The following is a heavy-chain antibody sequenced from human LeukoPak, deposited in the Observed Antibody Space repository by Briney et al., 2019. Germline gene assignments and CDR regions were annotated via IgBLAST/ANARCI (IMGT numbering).Heavy chain of an antibody. D-gene: IGHD3-10*01. CDR1: GGTFSSYA. Sequence: SVKVSFKASGGTFSSYAISWVRQAPGQGLEWMGGIIPIFGTANYAQKFQGRVTITADESTSTAYMELSSLRSEDTAVYYCANTEWFGELLNWFDPWGQGTLVTVSS. V-gene: IGHV1-69*01. CDR3: ANTEWFGELLNWFDP. J-gene: IGHJ5*02. CDR2: IIPIFGTA.